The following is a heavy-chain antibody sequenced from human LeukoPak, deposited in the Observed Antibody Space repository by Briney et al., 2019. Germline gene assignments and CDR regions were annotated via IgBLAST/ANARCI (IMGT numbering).Heavy chain of an antibody. Sequence: SETLSLTCTVSGGSISSYYGSWIRQPPGKGLEWIGYIYYSGSTNYNPSLKSRVTISVDTSKNQFSLKLSSVTAADTAVYYCARETNHGDYVWGQGTLVTVSS. D-gene: IGHD4-17*01. V-gene: IGHV4-59*01. CDR2: IYYSGST. CDR1: GGSISSYY. CDR3: ARETNHGDYV. J-gene: IGHJ4*02.